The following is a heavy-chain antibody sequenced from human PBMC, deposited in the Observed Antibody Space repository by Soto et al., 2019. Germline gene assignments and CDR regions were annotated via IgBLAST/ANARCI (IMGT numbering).Heavy chain of an antibody. CDR3: ARVDYSRSSDGFDY. D-gene: IGHD6-6*01. CDR1: GYTFTSYY. J-gene: IGHJ4*02. CDR2: INPSGGST. Sequence: ASVKVSCKASGYTFTSYYMHWVRQAPGQGLEWMGIINPSGGSTSYAQKFQGRVTITADKSTSTAYMELRSLRSEDTAVYYCARVDYSRSSDGFDYWGQGTLVTVSS. V-gene: IGHV1-46*01.